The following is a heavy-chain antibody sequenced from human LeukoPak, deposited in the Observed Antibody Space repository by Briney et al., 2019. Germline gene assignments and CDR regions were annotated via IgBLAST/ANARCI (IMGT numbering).Heavy chain of an antibody. Sequence: ASVKVSCKVSGYTLTELSMHWVRQAPGKGLEWMGGFDPEDGETIYAQKFQGRVTMTEDTSTDTAYMELSSLRSEYTAVYYCATLRRVAAAYNWFDPWGQGTLVTVSS. D-gene: IGHD2-15*01. V-gene: IGHV1-24*01. CDR3: ATLRRVAAAYNWFDP. CDR2: FDPEDGET. CDR1: GYTLTELS. J-gene: IGHJ5*02.